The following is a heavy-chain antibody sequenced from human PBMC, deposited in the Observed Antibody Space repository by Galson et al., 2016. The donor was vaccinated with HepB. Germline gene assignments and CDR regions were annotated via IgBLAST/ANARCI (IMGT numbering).Heavy chain of an antibody. D-gene: IGHD2-21*01. CDR3: ARPKAVAIAAILFDSVREDPFDY. J-gene: IGHJ4*02. CDR1: GYSFSNYF. CDR2: IDPIDSQT. V-gene: IGHV5-10-1*01. Sequence: SGAEVKKPGESLKISCKGSGYSFSNYFITSVRQMPGKGLEWMGRIDPIDSQTNYSPSVQVRVTISIYKSISTAYLQWSSLKASDTAMYYCARPKAVAIAAILFDSVREDPFDYWGQGTLVIVSS.